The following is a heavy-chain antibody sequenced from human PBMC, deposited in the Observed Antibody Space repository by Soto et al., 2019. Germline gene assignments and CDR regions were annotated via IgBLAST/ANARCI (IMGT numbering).Heavy chain of an antibody. Sequence: SETLSLTCTVSGGSISSYYWSWIRQPPGKGLEWIGYIYSSGSANYSPSLKSRVTISVDTSKNQFSLKPSSVTAADTAVYYCARVYGDYLDYWGQGTLVTVSS. CDR1: GGSISSYY. V-gene: IGHV4-59*01. D-gene: IGHD4-17*01. CDR3: ARVYGDYLDY. CDR2: IYSSGSA. J-gene: IGHJ4*02.